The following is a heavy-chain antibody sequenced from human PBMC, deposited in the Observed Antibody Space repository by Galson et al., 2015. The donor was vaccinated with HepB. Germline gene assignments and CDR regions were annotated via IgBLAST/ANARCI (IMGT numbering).Heavy chain of an antibody. D-gene: IGHD6-13*01. CDR3: AHSVGSSSWYRRSWFDP. J-gene: IGHJ5*02. Sequence: PALVKPTQTLTLTCTFSGFSLSTSGVGVGWIRQPPGEALEWLALIYWNDDKRYSPSLKSRLTITKDTSKNQVVLTMTNMDPVDTATYYCAHSVGSSSWYRRSWFDPWGQGTLVTVSS. V-gene: IGHV2-5*01. CDR2: IYWNDDK. CDR1: GFSLSTSGVG.